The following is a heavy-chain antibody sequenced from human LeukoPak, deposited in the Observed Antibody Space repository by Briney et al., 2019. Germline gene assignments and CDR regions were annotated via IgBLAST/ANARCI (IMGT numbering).Heavy chain of an antibody. J-gene: IGHJ6*02. CDR1: GYSFTSYG. Sequence: ASVKVYCKASGYSFTSYGISWVRQAPGQGLEWMGWISAYNGNTNYAQKLQGRVTMTTDTSTSTAYMELRSLRSDDTAVYYCARDQTAAGYYYYGMDVWGQGTTVTVSS. V-gene: IGHV1-18*01. D-gene: IGHD6-13*01. CDR2: ISAYNGNT. CDR3: ARDQTAAGYYYYGMDV.